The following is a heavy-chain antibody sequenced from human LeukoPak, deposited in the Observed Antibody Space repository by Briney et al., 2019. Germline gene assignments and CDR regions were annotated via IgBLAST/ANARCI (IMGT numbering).Heavy chain of an antibody. CDR1: GGTFGSYA. J-gene: IGHJ4*02. V-gene: IGHV1-69*04. CDR2: IIPILGIA. CDR3: ARSVGATSLDY. D-gene: IGHD1-26*01. Sequence: ASVKVSCKASGGTFGSYAISWVRQAPGQGLEWMGRIIPILGIANYAQKFQGRVTITADKSTSTAYMELSSLRSEDTAVYYCARSVGATSLDYWGQGTLVTVSS.